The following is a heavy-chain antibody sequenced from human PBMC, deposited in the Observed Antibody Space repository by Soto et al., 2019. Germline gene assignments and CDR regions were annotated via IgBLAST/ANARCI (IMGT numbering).Heavy chain of an antibody. J-gene: IGHJ3*02. CDR3: ARWECFGELNAFDI. D-gene: IGHD3-10*01. Sequence: QVQLVESGGGVVQPGRSLRLSCADSGFTFSGYAMHWVRHAPGKGLEWVAVISYDGSNKYYADSVKGRFTISRDNSKNTLYLQMNSLRAEDTALYYCARWECFGELNAFDIWGQGTMVTVSS. CDR2: ISYDGSNK. CDR1: GFTFSGYA. V-gene: IGHV3-30-3*01.